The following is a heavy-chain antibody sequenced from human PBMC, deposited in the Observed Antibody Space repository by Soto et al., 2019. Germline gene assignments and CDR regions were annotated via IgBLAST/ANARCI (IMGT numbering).Heavy chain of an antibody. CDR3: ARDQTLGYCSGGSCYYALDI. CDR2: ISSSGSTI. D-gene: IGHD2-15*01. Sequence: GGSLRLSCAASGFTFSSYEMNWVRQAPGKGLEWVSYISSSGSTIYYADSVKGRFTISRDNAKNSLYLQMNSLRAEDAAVYYCARDQTLGYCSGGSCYYALDIWGQGTMVTVSS. J-gene: IGHJ3*02. V-gene: IGHV3-48*03. CDR1: GFTFSSYE.